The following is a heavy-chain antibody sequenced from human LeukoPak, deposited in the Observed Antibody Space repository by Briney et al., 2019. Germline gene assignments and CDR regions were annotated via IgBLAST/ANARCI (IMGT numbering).Heavy chain of an antibody. CDR1: GGSISDCTSY. CDR3: ARTFYYGSGSYLVY. V-gene: IGHV4-39*07. J-gene: IGHJ4*02. D-gene: IGHD3-10*01. CDR2: VCHRGTA. Sequence: SETLSLTCTVSGGSISDCTSYWGWIRQPPGTGLEWIGSVCHRGTAYYNPSLTSRVTISVDKSKNQFSLKLSSVTAADTAVYYCARTFYYGSGSYLVYWGQGTLVTVSS.